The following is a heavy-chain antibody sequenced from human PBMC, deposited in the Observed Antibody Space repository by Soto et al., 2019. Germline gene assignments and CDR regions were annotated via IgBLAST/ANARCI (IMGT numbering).Heavy chain of an antibody. J-gene: IGHJ4*02. CDR3: AKLIGPTSF. Sequence: GGSLRLSCAASGFTFSTDAMSWVRQAPGEGLEWVSSISASGGSTYYADSVKGRFTISRDNSRDTLYLQMNSLRAEDAAMYYCAKLIGPTSFWGQGTLVTVSS. CDR1: GFTFSTDA. V-gene: IGHV3-23*01. D-gene: IGHD3-3*01. CDR2: ISASGGST.